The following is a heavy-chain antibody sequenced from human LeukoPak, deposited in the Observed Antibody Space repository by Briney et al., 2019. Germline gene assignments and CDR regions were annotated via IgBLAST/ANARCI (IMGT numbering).Heavy chain of an antibody. CDR1: GFTFSSYA. V-gene: IGHV3-64*01. Sequence: PGGSLRLSCAASGFTFSSYAMHWVRQAPGKGLEYVSAISSNGGSTYYANSVKGRFTISRDNSKNTLYLQMGSLRAEDMAVYYCATELWFGDYWDQGTLVTVSS. D-gene: IGHD3-10*01. J-gene: IGHJ4*02. CDR2: ISSNGGST. CDR3: ATELWFGDY.